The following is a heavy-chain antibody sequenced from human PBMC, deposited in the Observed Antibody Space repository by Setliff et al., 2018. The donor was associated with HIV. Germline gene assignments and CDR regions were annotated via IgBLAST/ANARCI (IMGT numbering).Heavy chain of an antibody. J-gene: IGHJ5*02. V-gene: IGHV4-61*02. CDR2: IDARGSA. CDR3: ARDGSEHYPLEGWLDP. D-gene: IGHD3-3*02. CDR1: GGSISSSLYY. Sequence: TSETLSLTCTVSGGSISSSLYYWSWRRQAAGKGLEWIGRIDARGSANYNPSLNSRVTISVDTSKNHFSLTLSSVTAADTAVYYCARDGSEHYPLEGWLDPWGQGTLVTVSS.